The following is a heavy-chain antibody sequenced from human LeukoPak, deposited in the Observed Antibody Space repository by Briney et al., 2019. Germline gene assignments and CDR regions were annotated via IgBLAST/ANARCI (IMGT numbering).Heavy chain of an antibody. CDR3: ARLLGYCSSTSCYGYFDY. CDR1: GYSFTSYW. D-gene: IGHD2-2*01. V-gene: IGHV5-51*01. CDR2: IYPGDSDT. Sequence: ESLKISCKGSGYSFTSYWIGWVRQMPGKGLEWMGIIYPGDSDTRYSPSFQGQVTISADKSISTAYVQWSSLKASDTAMYYCARLLGYCSSTSCYGYFDYWGQGTLVTVSS. J-gene: IGHJ4*02.